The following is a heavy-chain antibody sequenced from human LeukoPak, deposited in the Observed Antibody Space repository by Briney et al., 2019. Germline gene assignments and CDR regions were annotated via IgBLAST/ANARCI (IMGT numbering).Heavy chain of an antibody. J-gene: IGHJ4*02. CDR2: ISGSGGST. CDR3: AKQVDYGSGSRLTN. D-gene: IGHD3-10*01. V-gene: IGHV3-23*01. Sequence: GGSLRLSCAVSGFTFSNYAMSWVRQAPGKGLEWVSAISGSGGSTYYADSVKGRFTISRDNSKNTLYLQMNSLRAEDTAVYYCAKQVDYGSGSRLTNWGQGTLVTDSS. CDR1: GFTFSNYA.